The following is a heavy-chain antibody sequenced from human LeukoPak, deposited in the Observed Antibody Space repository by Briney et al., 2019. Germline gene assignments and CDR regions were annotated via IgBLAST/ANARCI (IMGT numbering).Heavy chain of an antibody. Sequence: GASVKVPCKASGGTFSSYAISWVRQAPGQGLEWMGRIIPILGIANYAQKFQGRVTITADKSTSTAYMELSSLRSEDTAVYYCALLGVELWFGEPTDYWGQGTLVTVSS. CDR2: IIPILGIA. V-gene: IGHV1-69*04. CDR3: ALLGVELWFGEPTDY. D-gene: IGHD3-10*01. CDR1: GGTFSSYA. J-gene: IGHJ4*02.